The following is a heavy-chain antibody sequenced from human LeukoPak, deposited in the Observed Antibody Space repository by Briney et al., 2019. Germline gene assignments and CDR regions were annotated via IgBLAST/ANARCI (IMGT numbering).Heavy chain of an antibody. CDR2: IYYSGST. D-gene: IGHD6-13*01. CDR3: AGAAGIAAAGIFDY. Sequence: SETLSVTCTVSGGSISSYYWSWIRQPPGKGMEWIGYIYYSGSTNYNPSLKSRVTISVDTSKNPFSLQLSPVTAADTAVYYCAGAAGIAAAGIFDYWGQGTLVTVSS. V-gene: IGHV4-59*01. J-gene: IGHJ4*02. CDR1: GGSISSYY.